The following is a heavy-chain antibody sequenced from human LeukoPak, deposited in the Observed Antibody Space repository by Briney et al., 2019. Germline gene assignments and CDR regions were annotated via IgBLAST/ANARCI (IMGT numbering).Heavy chain of an antibody. CDR2: ISSLGRTI. CDR3: ARGGYTYGLDY. CDR1: RFTLISYS. V-gene: IGHV3-48*01. J-gene: IGHJ4*02. Sequence: GGSLRLSCAASRFTLISYSMNWVRQAPGKGLEWVSYISSLGRTIYYADSVKGRFTISIDSAKNLLSLHMSSLRAEDTAVYFCARGGYTYGLDYWGQGTLVTVSS. D-gene: IGHD5-18*01.